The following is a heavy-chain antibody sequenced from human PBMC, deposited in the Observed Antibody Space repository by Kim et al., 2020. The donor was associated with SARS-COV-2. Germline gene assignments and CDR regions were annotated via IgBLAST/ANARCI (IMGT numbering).Heavy chain of an antibody. CDR2: IHASVYT. D-gene: IGHD2-2*01. V-gene: IGHV4-31*03. J-gene: IGHJ6*02. CDR1: GDSITRGGYH. Sequence: SQTLSLTCSVSGDSITRGGYHWTWIRQQPGKGLEWIGYIHASVYTPYNPSLQSRLTISLETSKNQFTLKLSSVTAADTAVYYCAKERCSSTSCFAWDDGKFYYYGMDAWGQGTTVTVS. CDR3: AKERCSSTSCFAWDDGKFYYYGMDA.